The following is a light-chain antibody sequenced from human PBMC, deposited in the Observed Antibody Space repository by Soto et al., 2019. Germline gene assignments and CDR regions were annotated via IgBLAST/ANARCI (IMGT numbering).Light chain of an antibody. Sequence: EIVMTQSPATLSVSPGERVTVSCRASQSVSINLAWYQQQPGQPPRLLIYHTSTRATGIPARFSGSGSGTEFTLTISGLQSEDFAVYYCQQYNDWPRTFGQGTKVDIK. CDR1: QSVSIN. J-gene: IGKJ1*01. V-gene: IGKV3-15*01. CDR2: HTS. CDR3: QQYNDWPRT.